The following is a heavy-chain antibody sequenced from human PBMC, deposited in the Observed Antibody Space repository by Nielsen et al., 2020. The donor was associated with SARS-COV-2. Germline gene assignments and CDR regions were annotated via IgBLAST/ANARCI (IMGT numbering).Heavy chain of an antibody. V-gene: IGHV3-21*03. CDR1: GFSFNYYS. CDR3: ATQADGYKSPYDY. Sequence: GGSLRLSCVASGFSFNYYSMSWVRQAPGKGLEWVSSISGSDSSITYADSVKGRFTMSRDNAKNSVYLQINSLRADDTAVYYCATQADGYKSPYDYWGQGTLVTVSS. CDR2: ISGSDSSI. J-gene: IGHJ4*02. D-gene: IGHD3-10*01.